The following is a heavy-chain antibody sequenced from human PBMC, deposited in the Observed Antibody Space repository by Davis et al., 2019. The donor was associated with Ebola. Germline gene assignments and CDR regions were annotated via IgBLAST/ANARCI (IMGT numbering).Heavy chain of an antibody. CDR2: IYYSGST. D-gene: IGHD6-13*01. J-gene: IGHJ6*02. Sequence: PSETLSLTCTVSGGSISSYYWSWIRQPPGKGLEWIGYIYYSGSTNYNPSLKSRVTISVDTSKNQFSLKLSSVTAADTAVYYCARTPIACTGYSSRVCYYYGMDVWGQGTTVTVSS. CDR1: GGSISSYY. V-gene: IGHV4-59*01. CDR3: ARTPIACTGYSSRVCYYYGMDV.